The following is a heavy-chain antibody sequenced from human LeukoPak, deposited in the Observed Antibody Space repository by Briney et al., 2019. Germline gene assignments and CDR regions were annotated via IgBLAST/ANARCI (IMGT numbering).Heavy chain of an antibody. CDR1: GFIFSGSW. CDR2: IKKDGSEK. V-gene: IGHV3-7*03. CDR3: TTDTWYSAGH. Sequence: GGSLRLSCTASGFIFSGSWMAWIRQAPGKGLEWVAIIKKDGSEKYYVDSMKGRFTISRDNAKNSLFLQMNSLRAEDTAIYYCTTDTWYSAGHWGQGTPVTVSS. D-gene: IGHD2-15*01. J-gene: IGHJ4*02.